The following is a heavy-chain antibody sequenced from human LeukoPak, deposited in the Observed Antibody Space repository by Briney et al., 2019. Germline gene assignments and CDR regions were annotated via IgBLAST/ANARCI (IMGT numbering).Heavy chain of an antibody. CDR1: GFTFSNYW. J-gene: IGHJ4*02. Sequence: PGGSLRLSCAASGFTFSNYWMNWVRQAPGKGLEWVANIKQDGSAKYYVDSVKGRLTISRDNAKSLLYLQMNSLRAEDAAVYYCAGGQGFLIVYWGQGTLVTVSS. V-gene: IGHV3-7*01. CDR2: IKQDGSAK. D-gene: IGHD3-3*01. CDR3: AGGQGFLIVY.